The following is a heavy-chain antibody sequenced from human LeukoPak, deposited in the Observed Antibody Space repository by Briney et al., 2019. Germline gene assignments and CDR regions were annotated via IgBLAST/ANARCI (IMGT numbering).Heavy chain of an antibody. V-gene: IGHV1-69*01. CDR1: GGTFSSYA. J-gene: IGHJ6*02. Sequence: GSSVKVSCKASGGTFSSYAISWVRQAPGQGLEWMGGIIPIFGTANYAQKFQGRVTITADESTSTAYMELSSLRSEDTAVYYCARGNIVVVPAAMPFYYYGMDVWGQGTTVTVSS. D-gene: IGHD2-2*01. CDR3: ARGNIVVVPAAMPFYYYGMDV. CDR2: IIPIFGTA.